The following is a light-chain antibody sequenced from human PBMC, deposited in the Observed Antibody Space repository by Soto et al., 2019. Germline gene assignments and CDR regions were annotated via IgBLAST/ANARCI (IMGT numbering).Light chain of an antibody. Sequence: EIVLTHSPCTLSLSPGERATLSCRASQIVSDNYLAWYQQKPGQAPRLLIYGASNRATGIPDRFSGSGSGTDFTLTISSLQPDDFATYYCQHYNSYSEAFGQGTMVDVK. J-gene: IGKJ1*01. V-gene: IGKV3-20*01. CDR3: QHYNSYSEA. CDR2: GAS. CDR1: QIVSDNY.